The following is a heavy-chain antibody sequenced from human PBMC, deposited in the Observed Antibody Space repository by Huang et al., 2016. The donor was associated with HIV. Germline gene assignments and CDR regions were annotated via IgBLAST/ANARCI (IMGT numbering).Heavy chain of an antibody. Sequence: QVQLVESGGGVVQPGRSLRLSCAASGFPFNNHAMPWVRQAPGKGLDWVAVMSKDGSTNYDADSVKGRFTISRDSSKSTLCLHMTSRRTEDTAVYYCARAKDTWDAYDIWGQGTMVIVSS. V-gene: IGHV3-30-3*01. CDR2: MSKDGSTN. J-gene: IGHJ3*02. CDR3: ARAKDTWDAYDI. D-gene: IGHD5-18*01. CDR1: GFPFNNHA.